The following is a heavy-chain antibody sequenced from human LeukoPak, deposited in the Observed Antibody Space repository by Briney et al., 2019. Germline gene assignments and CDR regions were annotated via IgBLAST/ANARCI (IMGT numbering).Heavy chain of an antibody. D-gene: IGHD2-2*01. CDR2: IYYSGST. CDR1: GFTVSSNY. V-gene: IGHV4-39*01. CDR3: ARLVVPAAMGHGFDY. J-gene: IGHJ4*02. Sequence: GSLRLSCAASGFTVSSNYMSWIRQPPGKGLEWIGSIYYSGSTYYNPSLKSRVTISVDTSKDQFSLKLSSVTAADTAVYYCARLVVPAAMGHGFDYWGQGTLVTVSS.